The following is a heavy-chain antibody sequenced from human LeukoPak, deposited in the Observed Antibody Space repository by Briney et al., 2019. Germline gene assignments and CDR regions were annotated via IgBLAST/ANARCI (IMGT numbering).Heavy chain of an antibody. CDR2: IKQDGSEK. D-gene: IGHD4-17*01. Sequence: GGSLRLSCAASGFTFSSYWMSWVRQAPGKGLEWVANIKQDGSEKYYVDSVKGRFTISRDNAKNTLYLQMNSLRAEDSAVYYCAKDRPTVRYYFDYWGQGTLVTVSS. J-gene: IGHJ4*02. CDR3: AKDRPTVRYYFDY. CDR1: GFTFSSYW. V-gene: IGHV3-7*01.